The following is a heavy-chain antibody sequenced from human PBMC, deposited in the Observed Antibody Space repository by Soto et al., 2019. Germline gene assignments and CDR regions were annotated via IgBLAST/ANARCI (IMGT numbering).Heavy chain of an antibody. CDR3: VSNLDCGGDCLES. CDR2: VKPNDGDT. V-gene: IGHV1-2*02. Sequence: GASVKVSCKASEHTFIYYYVHWVRQAPGQRPEWMGWVKPNDGDTKIAQKFQGRVSMTRDTSISTAYLELSRLKSDDTAIYYCVSNLDCGGDCLESWGQGTLVTVSS. D-gene: IGHD2-21*02. J-gene: IGHJ4*02. CDR1: EHTFIYYY.